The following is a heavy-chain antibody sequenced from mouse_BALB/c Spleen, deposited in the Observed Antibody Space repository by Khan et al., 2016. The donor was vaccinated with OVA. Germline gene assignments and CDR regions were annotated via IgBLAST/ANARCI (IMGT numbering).Heavy chain of an antibody. CDR1: GHTFTKYG. D-gene: IGHD2-10*01. CDR3: ARPPYFSYVMDN. V-gene: IGHV9-3-1*01. J-gene: IGHJ4*01. Sequence: QIQLVQSGPKLKKPGETVKISCKASGHTFTKYGMNWVKQAPGKGLKWMGWINTYTGEPTYADDFNGRFAFSLETSASTAYLQINNLKNEDTATYFCARPPYFSYVMDNWGQGTSATVSS. CDR2: INTYTGEP.